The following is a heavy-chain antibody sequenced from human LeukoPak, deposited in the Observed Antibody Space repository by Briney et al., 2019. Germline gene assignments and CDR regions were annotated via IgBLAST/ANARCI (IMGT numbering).Heavy chain of an antibody. CDR1: GYTFTSYG. V-gene: IGHV1-18*01. J-gene: IGHJ4*02. D-gene: IGHD6-13*01. CDR3: ARYSSSWHRDFDY. CDR2: ISAYNGNT. Sequence: ASVKVSCKASGYTFTSYGISWVRQAPGQGLEWMGWISAYNGNTNYAQKLQGRVTMTTDTSTSTAYMELSSLSSEDTAVYYCARYSSSWHRDFDYWGQGTLVTVSS.